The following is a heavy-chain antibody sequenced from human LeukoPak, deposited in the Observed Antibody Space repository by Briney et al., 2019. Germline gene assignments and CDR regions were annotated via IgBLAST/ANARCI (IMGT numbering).Heavy chain of an antibody. D-gene: IGHD2-21*01. CDR1: GXTFXXYA. V-gene: IGHV3-23*01. CDR3: AKDLISDY. CDR2: ISGSGGST. J-gene: IGHJ4*02. Sequence: SXXXSXXAXGXTFXXYAMSWVRQAPGKGLEWVSAISGSGGSTYYADSVKGRFTISRDNSKNTLYLQMNSLRAEDTAVYYCAKDLISDYWGQGTLVTVSS.